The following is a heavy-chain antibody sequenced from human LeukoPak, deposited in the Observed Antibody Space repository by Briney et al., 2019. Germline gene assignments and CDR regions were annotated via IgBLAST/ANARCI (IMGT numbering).Heavy chain of an antibody. Sequence: PSETLSLTCTVSGGSISSYYWSWIRQPPGKGLAWIGYIYYSGGTNYKSSLKSRVTISVDTSKNQFSLKLSSVTAADTAVYYCARTTEGGYSYGYFYYYYMDVWGKGTTVTISS. CDR3: ARTTEGGYSYGYFYYYYMDV. J-gene: IGHJ6*03. CDR1: GGSISSYY. V-gene: IGHV4-59*01. CDR2: IYYSGGT. D-gene: IGHD5-18*01.